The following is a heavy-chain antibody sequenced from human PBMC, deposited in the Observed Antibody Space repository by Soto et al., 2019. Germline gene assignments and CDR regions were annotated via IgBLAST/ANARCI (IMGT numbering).Heavy chain of an antibody. Sequence: SETLSLTCTVSGGSISSYYWSWIRQPPGKGLEWIGYIYYSGSTNYNPSLKSRVTISVDTSKNQFSLKLSSVTAADTAVYYCAREDHRPHSGYDTWGQGTLVTVSS. J-gene: IGHJ5*02. CDR2: IYYSGST. CDR3: AREDHRPHSGYDT. V-gene: IGHV4-59*01. CDR1: GGSISSYY. D-gene: IGHD5-12*01.